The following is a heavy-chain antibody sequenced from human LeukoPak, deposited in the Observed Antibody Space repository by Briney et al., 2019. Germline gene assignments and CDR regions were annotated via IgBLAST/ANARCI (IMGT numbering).Heavy chain of an antibody. CDR2: IYYSGST. V-gene: IGHV4-59*08. CDR1: GGSISSYY. CDR3: ARHHNTPTYYDFWSGYTEDAFDI. D-gene: IGHD3-3*01. J-gene: IGHJ3*02. Sequence: PSETLSLTCTVSGGSISSYYWSWIRQPPGKGLEWIGYIYYSGSTNYNPSLKSRVTISVDTSKNQFSLKLSSVTAADTAVYYWARHHNTPTYYDFWSGYTEDAFDIWGQGTMVTVSS.